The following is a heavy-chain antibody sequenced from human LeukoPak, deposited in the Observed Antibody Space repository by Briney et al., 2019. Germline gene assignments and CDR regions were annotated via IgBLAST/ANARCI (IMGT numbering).Heavy chain of an antibody. V-gene: IGHV1-46*01. J-gene: IGHJ4*02. CDR1: GYTFTSYY. Sequence: ASVKVSCKASGYTFTSYYMHWARQAPGQGLEWMGIINPSGGSTSYAQKFQGRVTMTRDTSTSTVYMELSSLRSEDTAVYYCARDFRYGSGRSNFDYWGQGTLVTVSS. D-gene: IGHD3-10*01. CDR2: INPSGGST. CDR3: ARDFRYGSGRSNFDY.